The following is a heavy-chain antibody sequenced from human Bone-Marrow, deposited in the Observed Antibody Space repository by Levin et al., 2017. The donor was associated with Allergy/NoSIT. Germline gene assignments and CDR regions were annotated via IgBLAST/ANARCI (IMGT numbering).Heavy chain of an antibody. CDR2: FEPGDDEI. CDR3: ATASCTGRTCHRYTYLDP. V-gene: IGHV1-24*01. D-gene: IGHD2-8*02. Sequence: ASVKVSCKVSGTRLTDLSIHWVRQAPGKGLEWMGRFEPGDDEIMYAQTFQGRVSMTVDTSADTAYMELRRLRIEDTAVYYCATASCTGRTCHRYTYLDPWGQGTLVTVSS. CDR1: GTRLTDLS. J-gene: IGHJ5*02.